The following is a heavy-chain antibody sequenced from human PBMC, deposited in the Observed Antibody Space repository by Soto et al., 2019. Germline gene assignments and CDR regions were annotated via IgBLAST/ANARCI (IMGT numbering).Heavy chain of an antibody. V-gene: IGHV1-2*06. CDR2: INPNSGGT. CDR3: ASGLIDDILTGYDDAFDI. CDR1: GYIFTDYY. Sequence: ASVKVSCKASGYIFTDYYMHWVRQAPGQELGWMGRINPNSGGTNYAQKFQGRVTMTRDTSISTAYTELSSLRSEDTATYYCASGLIDDILTGYDDAFDIWGQGTMVTVSS. J-gene: IGHJ3*02. D-gene: IGHD3-9*01.